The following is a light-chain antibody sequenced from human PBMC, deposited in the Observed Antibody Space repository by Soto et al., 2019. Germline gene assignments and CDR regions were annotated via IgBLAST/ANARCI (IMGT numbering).Light chain of an antibody. J-gene: IGKJ2*01. Sequence: EIVLTQSPGTLSLSPGERATLSCRASQSVSNVYLAWYQQKPGQAPRLLIYDTSNRATGIPDRFSGSGSGTDFTLTSSSLEPEDFAVYYCQQSGRSPRTFGQGTKLEIK. CDR1: QSVSNVY. CDR2: DTS. CDR3: QQSGRSPRT. V-gene: IGKV3-20*01.